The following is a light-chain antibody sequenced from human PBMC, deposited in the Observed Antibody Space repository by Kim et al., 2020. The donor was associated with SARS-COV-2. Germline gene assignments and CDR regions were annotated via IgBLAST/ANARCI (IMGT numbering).Light chain of an antibody. CDR1: QSVHRN. CDR3: QQYDKWPFT. J-gene: IGKJ4*01. V-gene: IGKV3-15*01. Sequence: VLTQSPATLSVSPGESVTLSCRASQSVHRNLAWYQQKPGQAPSLLIDDASTRATGIPARFSGSGSGTEFTLTISSLQPDDSAVYYCQQYDKWPFTFGGGTKVDIK. CDR2: DAS.